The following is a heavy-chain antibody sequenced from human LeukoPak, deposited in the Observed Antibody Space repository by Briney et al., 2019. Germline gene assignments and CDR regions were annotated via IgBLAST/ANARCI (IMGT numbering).Heavy chain of an antibody. CDR1: GFTFSSYA. J-gene: IGHJ4*02. V-gene: IGHV3-23*01. CDR2: ISGNGGRT. Sequence: GGSLRLSCAASGFTFSSYAMSWVRQAPGKGLEWVSTISGNGGRTYYADSVKGRFTISRDNSKNTLYLQMNSLRAEDTAVYYCAREEYSTGWFDYWGQGTLVTVSS. CDR3: AREEYSTGWFDY. D-gene: IGHD6-19*01.